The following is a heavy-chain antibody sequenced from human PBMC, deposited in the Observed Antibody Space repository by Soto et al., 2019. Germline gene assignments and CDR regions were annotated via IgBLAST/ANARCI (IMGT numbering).Heavy chain of an antibody. D-gene: IGHD3-9*01. CDR1: GYTFTSYG. Sequence: GASVKVSCKASGYTFTSYGICWVRQAPGQGLEWMGWISAYNGNTNYAQKLQGRVTMTTDTSTSTAYMELRSLRSDDTAVYYCTRRTGTRRSYYDNMTGYRHFDYW. CDR3: TRRTGTRRSYYDNMTGYRHFDY. V-gene: IGHV1-18*01. CDR2: ISAYNGNT. J-gene: IGHJ4*01.